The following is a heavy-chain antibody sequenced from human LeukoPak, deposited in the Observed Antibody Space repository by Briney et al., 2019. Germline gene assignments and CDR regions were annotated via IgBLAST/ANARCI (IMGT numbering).Heavy chain of an antibody. CDR2: IKQDGSEK. CDR1: GFTFGSYW. Sequence: GGSLRLSCAASGFTFGSYWMTWVRQAPGKGLEWVANIKQDGSEKYYVDSVKGRFTISGDNAKNSLYLQMNSLRAEDTAVYYCARSKPWIQLWFDFSGQGTLVTVSS. CDR3: ARSKPWIQLWFDF. V-gene: IGHV3-7*01. D-gene: IGHD5-18*01. J-gene: IGHJ4*02.